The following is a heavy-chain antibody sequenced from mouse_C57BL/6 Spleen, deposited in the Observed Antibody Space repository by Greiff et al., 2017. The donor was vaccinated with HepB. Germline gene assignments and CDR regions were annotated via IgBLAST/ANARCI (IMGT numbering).Heavy chain of an antibody. Sequence: EVKLVESGGGLVQPGGSLSLSCAASGFTFTDYYMSWVRQPPGKALEWLGFIRNKANGYTTEYSASVKGRFTISRDNSQSILYLQMNALRAEDSATYYCARCGSSFLYWYFDVWGTGTTVTVSS. D-gene: IGHD1-1*01. CDR2: IRNKANGYTT. CDR3: ARCGSSFLYWYFDV. J-gene: IGHJ1*03. V-gene: IGHV7-3*01. CDR1: GFTFTDYY.